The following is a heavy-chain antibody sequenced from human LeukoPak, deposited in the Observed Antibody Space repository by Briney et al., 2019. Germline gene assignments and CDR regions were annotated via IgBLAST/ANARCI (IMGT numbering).Heavy chain of an antibody. CDR2: IYTSGST. J-gene: IGHJ5*02. Sequence: TLSLTCTVSGGSISSGSYYWSWIRQPAGKGLEWIGRIYTSGSTNYNPSLKSRVTISVDTSKNQFSLKLSSVTAADTAVYYCARTQVGRSGGSCYSGWFDPWGQGTLVTVSS. CDR3: ARTQVGRSGGSCYSGWFDP. V-gene: IGHV4-61*02. D-gene: IGHD2-15*01. CDR1: GGSISSGSYY.